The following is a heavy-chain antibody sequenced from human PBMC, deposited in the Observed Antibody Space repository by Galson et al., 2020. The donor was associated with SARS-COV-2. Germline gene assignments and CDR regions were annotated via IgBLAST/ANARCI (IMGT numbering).Heavy chain of an antibody. CDR3: ARRFTTNYGMDV. J-gene: IGHJ6*02. CDR1: GYTFIRDT. CDR2: IRVANGNT. Sequence: ASVKVSCQASGYTFIRDTISWVRQAPGQGLEWMGWIRVANGNTNYAQELQGRVTMTADTFKSTAYMELRSLRSDDTAVYYCARRFTTNYGMDVWGLGTTVTVYS. D-gene: IGHD3-22*01. V-gene: IGHV1-18*01.